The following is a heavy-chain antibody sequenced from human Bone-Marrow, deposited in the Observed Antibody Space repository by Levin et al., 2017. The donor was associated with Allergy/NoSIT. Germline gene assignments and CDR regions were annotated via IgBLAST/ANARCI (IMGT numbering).Heavy chain of an antibody. CDR1: GFTFSSYG. D-gene: IGHD5-24*01. CDR2: IWYDGSNK. Sequence: QSGGSLRLSCAASGFTFSSYGIHWVRQAPGKGLEWVAVIWYDGSNKYYADSVKGRFTISRDNSKNTLYLQMNSLRAEDTAVYYCARDTDGYGNFDYWGQGTLVTVSS. J-gene: IGHJ4*02. CDR3: ARDTDGYGNFDY. V-gene: IGHV3-33*01.